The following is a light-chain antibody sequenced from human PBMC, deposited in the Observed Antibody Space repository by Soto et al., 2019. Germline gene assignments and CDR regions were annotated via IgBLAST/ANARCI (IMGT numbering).Light chain of an antibody. CDR1: NSNIGAGFG. V-gene: IGLV1-40*01. CDR2: NNT. J-gene: IGLJ2*01. Sequence: QSVLTQPPSVSGAPGQRVTISCTGSNSNIGAGFGVLWYQQFPRTAPRLLIYNNTNRPLGVPDRFSAPKSGTSASLAITGLRAEDEADYYCQSFDINVLALIFGVGTKLTVL. CDR3: QSFDINVLALI.